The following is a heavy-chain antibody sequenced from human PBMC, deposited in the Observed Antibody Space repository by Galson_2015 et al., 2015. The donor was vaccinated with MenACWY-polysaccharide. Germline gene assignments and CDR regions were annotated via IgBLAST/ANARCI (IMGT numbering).Heavy chain of an antibody. Sequence: SGKVSCKASGYTFTGYYIHWVRQAPGQGHEWMGPICPHSGATNCEQNFQGQDTLTRHPPVSPANMQLRRLSSDDTAVYYCPRERGAGGTYFNYWGQGTLVAVSP. CDR3: PRERGAGGTYFNY. CDR1: GYTFTGYY. V-gene: IGHV1-2*06. J-gene: IGHJ4*02. CDR2: ICPHSGAT.